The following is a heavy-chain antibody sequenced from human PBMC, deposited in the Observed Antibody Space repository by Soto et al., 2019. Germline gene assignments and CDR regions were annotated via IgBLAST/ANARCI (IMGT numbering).Heavy chain of an antibody. V-gene: IGHV4-31*03. Sequence: QVQLQEAGPGLVKPSQTLSLTCTVSGGSISRGDYYWSWIRQHPGKGLEWIGYLSYSGSTYYNPSLKSRVTISVDTSKNHFSLKLSSVTAADTAVYYCARWWSGSRQGFDPWGQGTLVTVSS. CDR1: GGSISRGDYY. CDR2: LSYSGST. CDR3: ARWWSGSRQGFDP. D-gene: IGHD3-3*01. J-gene: IGHJ5*02.